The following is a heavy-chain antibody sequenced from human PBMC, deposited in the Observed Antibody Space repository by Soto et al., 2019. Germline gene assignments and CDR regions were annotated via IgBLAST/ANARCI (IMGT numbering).Heavy chain of an antibody. CDR2: ISHRGGST. CDR3: AKGLGILTGHSVYYYFGLDV. J-gene: IGHJ6*02. CDR1: GFSFSDYA. V-gene: IGHV3-23*01. D-gene: IGHD3-9*01. Sequence: GSLRLSCAASGFSFSDYAMSWVRQAPGKGLEWVSVISHRGGSTFYADSVKGRFTISRDTSRNTLYLQMNSLRDEDTAVYYCAKGLGILTGHSVYYYFGLDVWGLGTTVTVSS.